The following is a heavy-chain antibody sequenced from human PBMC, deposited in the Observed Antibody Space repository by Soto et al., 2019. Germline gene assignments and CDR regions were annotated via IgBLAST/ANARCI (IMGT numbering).Heavy chain of an antibody. V-gene: IGHV4-30-2*01. CDR2: IYHSGST. D-gene: IGHD6-13*01. CDR1: GGSISSGGYS. Sequence: QLQLQESGSGLVKPSQTLSLTCAVSGGSISSGGYSWSWIRQPPGKGLEWIGYIYHSGSTYYNPSLKSRVTISVDKSKNQFSLKLSSVTAADTAVYYCARGLRIAAAATIGMDVWGQGTTVTVSS. CDR3: ARGLRIAAAATIGMDV. J-gene: IGHJ6*02.